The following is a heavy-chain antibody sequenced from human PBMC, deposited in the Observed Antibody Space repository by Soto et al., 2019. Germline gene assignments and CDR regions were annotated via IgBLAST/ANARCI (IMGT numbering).Heavy chain of an antibody. CDR2: INPNTGGT. Sequence: QAQVVQSGAEVKKPGASVKVSCEASGYTFTAYYLHWVRQAPGQGLEWVGWINPNTGGTNYAQKFGARVTMTWDTSTTKGYMDLSRLRSDDTAVYYCARGRNKWHFDLWGRGTLVTVSS. V-gene: IGHV1-2*02. CDR3: ARGRNKWHFDL. J-gene: IGHJ2*01. CDR1: GYTFTAYY.